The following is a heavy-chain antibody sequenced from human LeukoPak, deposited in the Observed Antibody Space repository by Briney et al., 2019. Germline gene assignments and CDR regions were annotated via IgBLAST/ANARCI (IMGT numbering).Heavy chain of an antibody. V-gene: IGHV4-4*07. J-gene: IGHJ6*03. CDR3: ARGAYYDFWSGDYYYYYYMDV. D-gene: IGHD3-3*01. Sequence: PSETLSLTCTVSGGSISSYYWSWIRQPAGKGLEWIGRIYTSGSTNYNPSLKSRVTMSVDTSKNQFSLKLSSVTAADTAVYYCARGAYYDFWSGDYYYYYYMDVWGKGTTVTVS. CDR1: GGSISSYY. CDR2: IYTSGST.